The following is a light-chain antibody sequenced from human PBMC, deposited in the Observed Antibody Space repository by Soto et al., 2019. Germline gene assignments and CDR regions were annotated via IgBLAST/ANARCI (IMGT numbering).Light chain of an antibody. CDR2: SAS. V-gene: IGKV1-39*01. CDR1: QTIRSF. CDR3: QQSYTFPWT. Sequence: DIQMTQSPSSLSAAVGDRVSITCRASQTIRSFLNWYQQKPGKAPKLLIYSASTLQGGVSSRFTGSGSGTDFTLTTSSLQPEDFATYYCQQSYTFPWTFGRGTKVDIK. J-gene: IGKJ1*01.